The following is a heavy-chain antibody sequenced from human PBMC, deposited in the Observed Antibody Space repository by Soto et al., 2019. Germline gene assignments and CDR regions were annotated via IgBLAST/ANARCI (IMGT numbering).Heavy chain of an antibody. V-gene: IGHV3-23*01. CDR1: GFTFSSYA. CDR3: AKDLYSSSWRFDD. Sequence: GGSLRLSCAASGFTFSSYAMSWVRQAPGKGLEWVSAISASGGSTYYADSVKGQFTISRDNSKNTLYLQMNSLRAEDTAVYYCAKDLYSSSWRFDDWGQGTLVTVSS. D-gene: IGHD6-13*01. J-gene: IGHJ4*02. CDR2: ISASGGST.